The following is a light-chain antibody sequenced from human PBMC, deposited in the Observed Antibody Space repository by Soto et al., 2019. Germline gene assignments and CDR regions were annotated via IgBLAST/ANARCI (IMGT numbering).Light chain of an antibody. Sequence: QSALTQPPSASGSPGQSVTISCTGTSSDVGGYNYVSWYQRHPGKAPKLIIYAVSERPSGVPDRFSGSKSGNTASLTVSGLQAEDEADYYCSSYGGYYNFVVFGGGTQLTVL. CDR3: SSYGGYYNFVV. CDR1: SSDVGGYNY. CDR2: AVS. J-gene: IGLJ2*01. V-gene: IGLV2-8*01.